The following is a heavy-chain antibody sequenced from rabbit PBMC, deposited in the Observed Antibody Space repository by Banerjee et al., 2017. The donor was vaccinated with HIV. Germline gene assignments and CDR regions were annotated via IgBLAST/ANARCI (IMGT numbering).Heavy chain of an antibody. CDR2: IDTGSSGST. Sequence: QSLEESGGDLVKPGASLTLTCTASGFSFSSYDMCWVRQAPGKGLEWIGCIDTGSSGSTYYASWAKGRFTISKTSSTTVTLQMTSLTAADTATYFCAREFSLWGQGTLVTVS. CDR3: AREFSL. V-gene: IGHV1S40*01. J-gene: IGHJ4*01. CDR1: GFSFSSYD.